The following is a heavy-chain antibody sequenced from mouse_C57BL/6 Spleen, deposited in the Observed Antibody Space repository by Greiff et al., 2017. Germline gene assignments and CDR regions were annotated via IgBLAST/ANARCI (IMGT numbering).Heavy chain of an antibody. CDR3: ATAQATLAWLAY. J-gene: IGHJ3*01. D-gene: IGHD3-2*02. Sequence: QVQLQQPGAELVKPGASVKLSCKASGYTFTSYWMQWVKQRPGQGLEWIGEVDPSDSYTNYNQKFKGKATLTVDTSSSTAYMQRSSLTSEDSAVYYCATAQATLAWLAYWGQGTLVTVSA. CDR2: VDPSDSYT. CDR1: GYTFTSYW. V-gene: IGHV1-50*01.